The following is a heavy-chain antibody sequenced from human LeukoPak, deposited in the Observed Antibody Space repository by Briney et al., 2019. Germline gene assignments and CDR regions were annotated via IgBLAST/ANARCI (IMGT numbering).Heavy chain of an antibody. CDR2: INPNSGGT. V-gene: IGHV1-2*02. Sequence: ASVKVSCKASGYTFTGYYMHWVRQAPGQGLEWMGWINPNSGGTDYAQKFQGRVTMTSGTSISTACMERSRLRSDDTAVYYCARSYYGSGSADWGQGTLVTVSS. J-gene: IGHJ4*02. CDR3: ARSYYGSGSAD. CDR1: GYTFTGYY. D-gene: IGHD3-10*01.